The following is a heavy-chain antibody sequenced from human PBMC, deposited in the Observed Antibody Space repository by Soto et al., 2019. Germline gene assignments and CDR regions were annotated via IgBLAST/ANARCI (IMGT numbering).Heavy chain of an antibody. J-gene: IGHJ4*02. V-gene: IGHV3-21*02. CDR1: GFTFSTYS. CDR2: ISRSSSFI. Sequence: EVQLVESGGGLVKPGGSLTLSCVASGFTFSTYSMNWVRQAPGKGLEWVSSISRSSSFIYYTDSVKGRFTISRDNAENSLYLQMNSLRAEDTAVYYCARDMTSGTNDYWGQGTMVTVSS. D-gene: IGHD1-7*01. CDR3: ARDMTSGTNDY.